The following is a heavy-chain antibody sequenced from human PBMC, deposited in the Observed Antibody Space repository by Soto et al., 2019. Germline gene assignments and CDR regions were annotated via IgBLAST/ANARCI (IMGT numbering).Heavy chain of an antibody. CDR1: GGTITSSHW. D-gene: IGHD3-9*01. CDR3: ARDRRSTDNNYYYGMDV. J-gene: IGHJ6*02. CDR2: IYHTGTT. V-gene: IGHV4-4*02. Sequence: PSETLSLTCAVSGGTITSSHWWTWVRQPPGKGLEWIGEIYHTGTTNYNPSLKSRVTISVDKSRGQFSLQLTSVTAADTAVYYCARDRRSTDNNYYYGMDVWGQGTTVTVSS.